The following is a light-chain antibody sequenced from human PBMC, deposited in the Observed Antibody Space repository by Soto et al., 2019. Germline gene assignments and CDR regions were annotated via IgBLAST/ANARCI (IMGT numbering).Light chain of an antibody. J-gene: IGKJ4*01. V-gene: IGKV1-5*01. CDR2: DAF. CDR3: QQYNGYPLT. Sequence: DIQMTQSPSALSASVEDRVTITCRASQSISGWLAWYQQKPGKAPKILIYDAFRLESGVPSRFSGSGSGTEFTLTISSLQPYDFATYYCQQYNGYPLTFGGGTKVEIK. CDR1: QSISGW.